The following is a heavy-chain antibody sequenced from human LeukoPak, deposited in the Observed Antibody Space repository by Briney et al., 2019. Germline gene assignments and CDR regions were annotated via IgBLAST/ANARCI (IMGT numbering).Heavy chain of an antibody. CDR1: GFTFGDYA. CDR3: TRDRGAYNLYDY. CDR2: NRSKAYGETA. D-gene: IGHD1-1*01. Sequence: GGSLRLSCTASGFTFGDYAMSWIRQAPGKGLEWVGFNRSKAYGETADYAASVKGRFTISRDDSKAIAYLQMNSLKTEDTAVYHCTRDRGAYNLYDYWGQGTLVTVSS. J-gene: IGHJ4*02. V-gene: IGHV3-49*03.